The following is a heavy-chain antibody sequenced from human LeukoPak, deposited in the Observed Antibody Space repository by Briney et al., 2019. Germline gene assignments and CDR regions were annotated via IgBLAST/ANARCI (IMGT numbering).Heavy chain of an antibody. V-gene: IGHV1-8*03. CDR3: ARGRSMWYYDSSGYYTTSSEYNWFDP. J-gene: IGHJ5*02. CDR2: MNPTSGNT. D-gene: IGHD3-22*01. CDR1: GYTFTSYD. Sequence: ASVKVSCKASGYTFTSYDINWVRQATGQGHEWMGWMNPTSGNTAYAQKFQGRVTITSNTSISTAYMELSSLRSEDTAVYYCARGRSMWYYDSSGYYTTSSEYNWFDPWGQGTLVTVSS.